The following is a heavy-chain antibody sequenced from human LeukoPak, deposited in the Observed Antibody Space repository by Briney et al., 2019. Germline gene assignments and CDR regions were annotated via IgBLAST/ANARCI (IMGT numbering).Heavy chain of an antibody. CDR2: ISTSGST. Sequence: SETLYLTCTPPGGSISSYFWTWIRQLAGKGLEWIGRISTSGSTYYNPSLKSGVTMSVDTSNNQFSQKLISVTAADTAVYYCARVSPYQLWPHNYYYYMDVWDKGTTVTVSS. CDR3: ARVSPYQLWPHNYYYYMDV. V-gene: IGHV4-4*07. CDR1: GGSISSYF. J-gene: IGHJ6*03. D-gene: IGHD5-18*01.